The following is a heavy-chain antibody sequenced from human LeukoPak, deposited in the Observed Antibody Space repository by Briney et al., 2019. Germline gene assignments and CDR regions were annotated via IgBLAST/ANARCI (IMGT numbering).Heavy chain of an antibody. Sequence: PGGSLRLSCAASGFTVSSNHMSWVRQGPGKGLEWVSVIYSGGSTYYADSVKGRFIISRDNSKNTLYLQMNSLRAEDTAVYYCARVDYGDYGFDYWGQGTLVTPSS. CDR2: IYSGGST. J-gene: IGHJ4*02. V-gene: IGHV3-66*01. CDR3: ARVDYGDYGFDY. D-gene: IGHD4-17*01. CDR1: GFTVSSNH.